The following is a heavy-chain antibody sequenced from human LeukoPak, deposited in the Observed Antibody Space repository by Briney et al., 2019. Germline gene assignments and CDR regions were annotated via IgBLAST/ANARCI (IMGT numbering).Heavy chain of an antibody. J-gene: IGHJ3*02. Sequence: SETLSLTCAISGGSISSYYWSWVRQPPGKGLEWIGHIYYSGSTNYNPSLKSRVTISVDTSKNQFSLKLSSVTAADTAVYYCATRIAAPLPAFDIWGQGTMVTVSS. CDR1: GGSISSYY. V-gene: IGHV4-59*01. CDR3: ATRIAAPLPAFDI. CDR2: IYYSGST. D-gene: IGHD6-13*01.